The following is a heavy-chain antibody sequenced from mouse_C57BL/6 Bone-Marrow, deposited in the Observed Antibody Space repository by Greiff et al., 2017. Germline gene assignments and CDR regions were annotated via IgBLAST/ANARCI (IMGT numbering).Heavy chain of an antibody. CDR3: ARRGPLSFDY. CDR2: IYPRSGNT. Sequence: QVQLQQSGAELARPGASVKLSCKASGYTFTSYGISWVKQRTGQGLEWIGEIYPRSGNTYYTAKFKGKATLTADKSSSTAYMELRSLTAEASAVYFCARRGPLSFDYWGQGTTLTVSS. D-gene: IGHD6-1*01. CDR1: GYTFTSYG. V-gene: IGHV1-81*01. J-gene: IGHJ2*01.